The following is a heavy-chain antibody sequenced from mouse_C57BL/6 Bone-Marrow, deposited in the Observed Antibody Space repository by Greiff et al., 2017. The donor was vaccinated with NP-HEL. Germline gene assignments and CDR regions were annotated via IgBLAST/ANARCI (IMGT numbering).Heavy chain of an antibody. V-gene: IGHV1-81*01. Sequence: QVQLQQSGAELARPGASVKLSCKASGYTFTSYGISWVKQRTGQGLEWIGEIYPRSGNTYYNEKFKGKATLTADTSSSTAYMELRSLTSEDSAVFIGARGNGNCPWFAYWGQGTLVTVSA. CDR2: IYPRSGNT. D-gene: IGHD2-1*01. CDR1: GYTFTSYG. J-gene: IGHJ3*01. CDR3: ARGNGNCPWFAY.